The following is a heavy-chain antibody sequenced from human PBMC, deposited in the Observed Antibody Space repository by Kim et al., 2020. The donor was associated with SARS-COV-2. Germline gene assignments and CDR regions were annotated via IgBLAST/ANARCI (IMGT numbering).Heavy chain of an antibody. D-gene: IGHD6-13*01. CDR3: ARDIYSIEGWGY. CDR2: INVDGSST. J-gene: IGHJ4*02. CDR1: GFTFGSYW. Sequence: GGSLRLSCAASGFTFGSYWMHWLRQVPGKGLVWVSRINVDGSSTTYVDPVKGRFTISRDNAKNTLYLQMNSLRVEDTAVYYCARDIYSIEGWGYWGQGTLVTVCS. V-gene: IGHV3-74*01.